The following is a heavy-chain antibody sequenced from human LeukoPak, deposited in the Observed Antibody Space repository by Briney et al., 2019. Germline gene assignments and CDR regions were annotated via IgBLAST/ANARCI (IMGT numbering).Heavy chain of an antibody. CDR1: GGSISSGDYY. D-gene: IGHD6-13*01. Sequence: PSQTLSLTCTVSGGSISSGDYYWRWIRQPPGKGLEWIGYIYYSGSTYYNPSLKSRVTISVDTSKNQFSLKLSSVTAADTAVYYCARKGIAAAGYYFDYWGQGTLVTVSS. CDR3: ARKGIAAAGYYFDY. V-gene: IGHV4-30-4*08. CDR2: IYYSGST. J-gene: IGHJ4*02.